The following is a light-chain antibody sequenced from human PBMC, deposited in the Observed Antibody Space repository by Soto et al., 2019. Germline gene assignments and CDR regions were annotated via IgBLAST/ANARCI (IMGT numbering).Light chain of an antibody. CDR3: SSYRRGSTYV. CDR2: DVT. J-gene: IGLJ1*01. Sequence: QSVLTQPASVSGSPGQSITVSCTGTSSVVGGYNYVSWYQQHPGKAPRLMIYDVTNRPSGVSDRFSGSKSGNTASLTISGLQAEVEADYYCSSYRRGSTYVFGTGTKVTVL. CDR1: SSVVGGYNY. V-gene: IGLV2-14*03.